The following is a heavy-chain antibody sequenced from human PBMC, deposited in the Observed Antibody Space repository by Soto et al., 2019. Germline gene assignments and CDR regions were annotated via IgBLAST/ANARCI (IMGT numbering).Heavy chain of an antibody. D-gene: IGHD2-2*01. CDR2: ISGSGGST. CDR1: GFTFSSYA. Sequence: GGSLRLSCAASGFTFSSYAMSWVRQAPGKGLEWVSAISGSGGSTYYADSVKGRFTISRDNSKNTLYLQMNSLRAEDTAVYYCAKVSDGTMPYRYYFDYWGQGTLVTVYS. V-gene: IGHV3-23*01. CDR3: AKVSDGTMPYRYYFDY. J-gene: IGHJ4*02.